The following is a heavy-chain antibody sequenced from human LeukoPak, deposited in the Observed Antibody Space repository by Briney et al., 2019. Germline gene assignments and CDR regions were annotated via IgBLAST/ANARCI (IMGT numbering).Heavy chain of an antibody. V-gene: IGHV1-69*05. Sequence: SSVKVSCKASGGTFSSYAISWVRQAPGQGLEWMGRIIPIFGTANYAQKFQGRVPITTDESTSTAYMELSSLRSEDTAVYYCAREDLGDYGGYYFDYWGQGTLVTVSS. D-gene: IGHD4-23*01. J-gene: IGHJ4*02. CDR3: AREDLGDYGGYYFDY. CDR2: IIPIFGTA. CDR1: GGTFSSYA.